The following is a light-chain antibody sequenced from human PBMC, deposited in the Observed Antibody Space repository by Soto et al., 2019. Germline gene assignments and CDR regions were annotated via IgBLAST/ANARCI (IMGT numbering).Light chain of an antibody. CDR1: QSVASN. V-gene: IGKV3-15*01. Sequence: EILLTQSPATLSVSPGGRATLSCRASQSVASNLAWYQQKPGQAPTLIIYGASTRATGIPARFSGSGSGTEFTLTISSLQSEDFAFYYCQHYNNWPPITFGQGTRLEIK. J-gene: IGKJ5*01. CDR2: GAS. CDR3: QHYNNWPPIT.